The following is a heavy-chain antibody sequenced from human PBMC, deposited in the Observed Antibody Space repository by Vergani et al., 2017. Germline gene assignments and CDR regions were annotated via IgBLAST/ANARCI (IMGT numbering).Heavy chain of an antibody. D-gene: IGHD3-3*01. Sequence: QVQLHQWGAGLFHPSETLSLTCAVYGGSFSGYYWSWIRQPPGKGLEWIGEINHSGSTNYNPSLKSRVTISVDTSKNQFSLKLSSVTAADTAVYYCARPGRFLRWFDPWGQGTLVTVSS. CDR1: GGSFSGYY. V-gene: IGHV4-34*01. CDR3: ARPGRFLRWFDP. CDR2: INHSGST. J-gene: IGHJ5*02.